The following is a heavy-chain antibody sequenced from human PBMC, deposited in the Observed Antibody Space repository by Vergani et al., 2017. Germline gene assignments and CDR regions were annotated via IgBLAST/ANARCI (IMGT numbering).Heavy chain of an antibody. D-gene: IGHD3-10*01. CDR2: FYQSGST. Sequence: QVQLQESGPGLVKPSETLSLTCAVSGYSISSGYYWGWIRQPPGKGLEWIGSFYQSGSTYYNPSLKSRVTISVDTSKNQFSLKLSSVTAADTAVYYCARRDKDTSGHIDYWGQGTLVTVSS. CDR1: GYSISSGYY. J-gene: IGHJ4*02. V-gene: IGHV4-38-2*01. CDR3: ARRDKDTSGHIDY.